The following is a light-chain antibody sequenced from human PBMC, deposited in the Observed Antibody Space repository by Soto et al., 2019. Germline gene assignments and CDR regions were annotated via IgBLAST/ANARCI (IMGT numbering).Light chain of an antibody. CDR2: DAS. CDR3: QQYNSYSVNA. CDR1: QTISSW. J-gene: IGKJ2*01. V-gene: IGKV1-5*01. Sequence: DIQMTQSPSTLSGSVGDRVTITCRASQTISSWLAWYQQKPGKAPKLLIYDASSLESGVPSRFSGSGSGTEFTLTISRLQPDDFATYCCQQYNSYSVNAFGQGTKVEIK.